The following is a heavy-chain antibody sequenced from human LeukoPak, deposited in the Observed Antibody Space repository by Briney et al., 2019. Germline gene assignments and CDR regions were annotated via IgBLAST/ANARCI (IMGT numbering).Heavy chain of an antibody. D-gene: IGHD6-19*01. V-gene: IGHV1-58*01. CDR3: AAVPKSSGWYTPMDY. CDR1: GFTFGTSA. CDR2: TVVGSNNT. Sequence: SVKVSCKTSGFTFGTSAVQWVRQPRGQRLEWIGWTVVGSNNTHYAPKFQERVTITRDMSTSTVYMELNSLRSEDTAVYYCAAVPKSSGWYTPMDYWGQGTLVTVSS. J-gene: IGHJ4*02.